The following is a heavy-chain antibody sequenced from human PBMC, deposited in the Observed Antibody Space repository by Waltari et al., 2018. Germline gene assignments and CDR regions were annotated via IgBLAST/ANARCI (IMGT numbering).Heavy chain of an antibody. J-gene: IGHJ4*02. V-gene: IGHV1-24*01. D-gene: IGHD6-19*01. CDR1: GYTLTELS. CDR3: ETATGYSSGWTNLQDY. Sequence: QVQLVQSGAEVKKPGASVKVSCKVSGYTLTELSMHWVRQAPGKGLELMGGVTPEDGDKRYAPKFQGNVTMTEDTATEPADMELSSLRSEDTAGYYCETATGYSSGWTNLQDYWGQGTLVTVAS. CDR2: VTPEDGDK.